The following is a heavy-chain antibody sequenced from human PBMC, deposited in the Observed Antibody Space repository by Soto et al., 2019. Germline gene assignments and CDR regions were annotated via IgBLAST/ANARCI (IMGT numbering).Heavy chain of an antibody. CDR1: GFTFSSYA. Sequence: EVQLLESGGGLVQPGGSLRLSCAASGFTFSSYAMSWVRQAPGKGLEWVSAISGSGGSTYYADSVKGRFTISRDNSKNTVYLQMNSLRAEDTGVYYCAKDQQWLVGTNWFHPWGQGTLVTVSS. J-gene: IGHJ5*02. CDR2: ISGSGGST. V-gene: IGHV3-23*01. CDR3: AKDQQWLVGTNWFHP. D-gene: IGHD6-19*01.